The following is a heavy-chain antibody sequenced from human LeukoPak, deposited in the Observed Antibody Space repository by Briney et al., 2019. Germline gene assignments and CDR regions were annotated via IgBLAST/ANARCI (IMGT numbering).Heavy chain of an antibody. Sequence: PSETLSLTRTVSGGSISSYYWSWIRQPPGKGLEWIGYTYSSGSTNYNPSLKSRITISVDTSKNQFSLKLSSVTAADTAVYYCARFAYCGGHCWYYFDYWGQGSLVTVSS. D-gene: IGHD2-21*02. V-gene: IGHV4-59*01. CDR2: TYSSGST. CDR1: GGSISSYY. CDR3: ARFAYCGGHCWYYFDY. J-gene: IGHJ4*02.